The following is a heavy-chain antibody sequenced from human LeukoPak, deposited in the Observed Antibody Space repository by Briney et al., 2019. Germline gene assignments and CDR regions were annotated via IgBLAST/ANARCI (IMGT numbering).Heavy chain of an antibody. D-gene: IGHD3-22*01. Sequence: GGSLRLSCAASGFTFSSYAMHWVRQAPGKGLEWVAVISYDGSNKYYADSVKGRITISRDNSKNTLYLQMNSLRAEDTAVYYCARGDGYYYDSSGYYFDYWGQGTLVTVSS. J-gene: IGHJ4*02. CDR2: ISYDGSNK. CDR1: GFTFSSYA. CDR3: ARGDGYYYDSSGYYFDY. V-gene: IGHV3-30-3*01.